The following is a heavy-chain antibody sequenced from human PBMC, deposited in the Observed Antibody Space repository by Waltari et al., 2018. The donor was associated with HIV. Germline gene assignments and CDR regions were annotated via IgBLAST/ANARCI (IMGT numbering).Heavy chain of an antibody. CDR2: IDWDDDK. D-gene: IGHD3-16*02. V-gene: IGHV2-70*15. Sequence: QVTLRESGPALVKPTQTLTLTCTFSGFSLSTSGMCVSWIRQPPGKALEWLARIDWDDDKYYSTSLKTRLTISKDTSKNQVVLTMTNMDPVDTATYYCARGRDDYIWGSYRQYYCDYWGQGTLVTVSS. J-gene: IGHJ4*02. CDR3: ARGRDDYIWGSYRQYYCDY. CDR1: GFSLSTSGMC.